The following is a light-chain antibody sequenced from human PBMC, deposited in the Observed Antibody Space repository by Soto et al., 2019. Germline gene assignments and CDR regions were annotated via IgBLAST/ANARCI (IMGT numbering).Light chain of an antibody. CDR2: GAS. V-gene: IGKV3-20*01. CDR3: QQYGSSPLFT. CDR1: QSVRNSY. Sequence: EILLTQSPGTLSLSPGERVTLSCRASQSVRNSYLAWYQQKPGQAPRLLIYGASSRATGIPDRFSGSGSGTDFTLTISRLVPEDFAVFYCQQYGSSPLFTFGPGTKVEIK. J-gene: IGKJ3*01.